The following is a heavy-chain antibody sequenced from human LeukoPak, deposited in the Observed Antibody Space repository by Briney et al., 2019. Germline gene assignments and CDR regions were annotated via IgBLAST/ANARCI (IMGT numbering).Heavy chain of an antibody. V-gene: IGHV4-59*08. D-gene: IGHD1-26*01. CDR1: GDSITGYY. Sequence: SETPSLTCTVSGDSITGYYWSWIRQPPGRGLEWIGYIFYTGSSNYNAPLKSRVTMSVDTSKSQFSLKLSSVTAADTAVYYCARHPRWEMRGWFDPWGQGILVTVSS. CDR3: ARHPRWEMRGWFDP. CDR2: IFYTGSS. J-gene: IGHJ5*02.